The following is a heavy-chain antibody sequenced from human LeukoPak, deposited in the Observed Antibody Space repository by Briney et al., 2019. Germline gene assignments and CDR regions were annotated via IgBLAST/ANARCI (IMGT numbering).Heavy chain of an antibody. J-gene: IGHJ4*02. CDR2: ISGSGGST. Sequence: GGSLRLSCAASGFTFSTYAMSWVRQAPGKGLEWVSGISGSGGSTYYADSVKGRFTISRDDSKNTLYLQMNSLRAEDTAVYYCAKDQRGRDGYNYFGYWGRGTLVTVSS. CDR3: AKDQRGRDGYNYFGY. D-gene: IGHD5-24*01. CDR1: GFTFSTYA. V-gene: IGHV3-23*01.